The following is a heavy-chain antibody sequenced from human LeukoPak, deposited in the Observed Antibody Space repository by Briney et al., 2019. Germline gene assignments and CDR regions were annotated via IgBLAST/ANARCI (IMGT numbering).Heavy chain of an antibody. CDR2: INAADSGT. D-gene: IGHD2-8*02. Sequence: KVGESLKISCKGSGYSFSTYWIGWVRQMPGKGLEWMGLINAADSGTRYSPSFQGQVLISVDKSISTAYLQWGNLKATDTAFYYCARVPCTGGSCSRTFDYWGQGTLVTVYS. J-gene: IGHJ4*02. CDR1: GYSFSTYW. V-gene: IGHV5-51*01. CDR3: ARVPCTGGSCSRTFDY.